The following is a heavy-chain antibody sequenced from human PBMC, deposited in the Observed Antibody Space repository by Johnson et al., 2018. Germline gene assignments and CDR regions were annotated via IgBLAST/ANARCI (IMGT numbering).Heavy chain of an antibody. Sequence: QVQLVQSGGGVVQPGRSLRLSCAASGFTFRSFGMHWVRQAPGKGLEWVAVISHDGSNEFYADSVKGRFTISRDNFENTLYLEMNGLGTEDTGLYYWTKGDRPTLRPAAYFQHWGQGTLGTVSS. V-gene: IGHV3-30*18. J-gene: IGHJ1*01. CDR3: TKGDRPTLRPAAYFQH. D-gene: IGHD2-15*01. CDR1: GFTFRSFG. CDR2: ISHDGSNE.